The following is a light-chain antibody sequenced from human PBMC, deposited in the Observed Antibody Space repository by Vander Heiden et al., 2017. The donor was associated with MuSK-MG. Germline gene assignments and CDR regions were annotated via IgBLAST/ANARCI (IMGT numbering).Light chain of an antibody. CDR2: NDS. Sequence: SSGLTQPPSVSVSPGQTARISCSGDALPTKYAYWYQQKSGPAPILVIYNDSERPSGIPERFSGSSSRTSVTLTTTGVQAEDDADYDCQSADSKGTLVVCGGGTKLNVL. V-gene: IGLV3-25*03. CDR1: ALPTKY. J-gene: IGLJ2*01. CDR3: QSADSKGTLVV.